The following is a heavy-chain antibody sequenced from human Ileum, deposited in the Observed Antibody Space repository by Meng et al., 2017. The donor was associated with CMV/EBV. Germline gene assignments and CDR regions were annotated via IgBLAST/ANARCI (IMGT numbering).Heavy chain of an antibody. J-gene: IGHJ4*02. Sequence: QGQRHQSGPGLVKPSQTLSLTCAGESVSISTESWNWIRQSPSRGLEWLGRTWYGSKWYYEYAVSVKSRITIIPDTSQNQISLQLNSVTPDDTAVYYCTYGWPLKYWGQGSLVTVSS. CDR2: TWYGSKWYY. V-gene: IGHV6-1*01. D-gene: IGHD3-10*01. CDR1: ESVSISTES. CDR3: TYGWPLKY.